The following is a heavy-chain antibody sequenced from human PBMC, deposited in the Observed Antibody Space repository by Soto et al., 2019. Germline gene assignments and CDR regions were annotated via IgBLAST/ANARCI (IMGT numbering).Heavy chain of an antibody. CDR2: ISSSGSTI. D-gene: IGHD4-17*01. CDR3: ARGDYANWSDP. V-gene: IGHV3-48*03. CDR1: GWTFSSYE. J-gene: IGHJ5*02. Sequence: GGSLRRSCAAAGWTFSSYEMNWVRQAPGKGLEWVSYISSSGSTIYYADSVKGRRTISRDNAKNSRYLQMNSVRAEDTAVYYCARGDYANWSDPWGQGTLVTV.